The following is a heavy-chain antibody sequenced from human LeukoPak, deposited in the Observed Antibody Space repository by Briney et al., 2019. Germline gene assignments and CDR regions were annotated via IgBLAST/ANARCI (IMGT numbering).Heavy chain of an antibody. V-gene: IGHV4-38-2*02. CDR3: VGRYSYGGGDFDY. CDR2: IYHSGST. CDR1: GYSISSGYY. Sequence: SETLSLTCTVSGYSISSGYYWGWIRQPPGKGLEWIGSIYHSGSTYYNPSLKSRVTISVDTSKNQFSLKLSSVTAADTAVYYCVGRYSYGGGDFDYWGQGTLVTVSS. J-gene: IGHJ4*02. D-gene: IGHD5-18*01.